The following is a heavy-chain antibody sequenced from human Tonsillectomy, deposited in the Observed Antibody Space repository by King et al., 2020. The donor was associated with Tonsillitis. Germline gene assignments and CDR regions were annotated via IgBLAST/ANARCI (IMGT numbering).Heavy chain of an antibody. CDR3: ARRGYCSSTSCSIFDY. CDR1: GFTFSSYA. Sequence: VQLVESGGGVVQSGRSLRLSCAASGFTFSSYAMHWVRQAPGKGLEWVAVISYDGSNKYYADSVKGRFTISRDNSKNTLYLQMNSLRAEDTAVYYCARRGYCSSTSCSIFDYWGQGTLVTVSS. CDR2: ISYDGSNK. V-gene: IGHV3-30-3*01. J-gene: IGHJ4*02. D-gene: IGHD2-2*01.